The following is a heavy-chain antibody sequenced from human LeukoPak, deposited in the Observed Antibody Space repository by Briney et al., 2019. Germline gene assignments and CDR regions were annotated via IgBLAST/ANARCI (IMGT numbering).Heavy chain of an antibody. V-gene: IGHV4-39*01. J-gene: IGHJ4*02. Sequence: SETLSLACTVSGGSISSSSYYWGWIRQPPGKGLEWIGSIYYSGSTYYNPSLKSRVTISVDTSKNQFSLKLSSVTAADTAVYYCATLSLGLPNYFDYWGQGTLVTVSS. CDR1: GGSISSSSYY. D-gene: IGHD5-18*01. CDR3: ATLSLGLPNYFDY. CDR2: IYYSGST.